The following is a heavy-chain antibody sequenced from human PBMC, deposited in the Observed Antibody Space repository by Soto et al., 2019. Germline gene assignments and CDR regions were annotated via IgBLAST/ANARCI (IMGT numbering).Heavy chain of an antibody. J-gene: IGHJ6*03. D-gene: IGHD3-10*01. CDR2: INHSGST. CDR3: ARGTGGMEWLLRHYYGSGSYYNVGLRTRPADYYYYMDV. Sequence: SETLSLTCAVYGGSFSGYYWSWIRQPPGKGLEWIGEINHSGSTNYNPSLKSRVTISVDTSKNQFSLKLGSVTAADTAVYYCARGTGGMEWLLRHYYGSGSYYNVGLRTRPADYYYYMDVWGKGTTGTVAS. CDR1: GGSFSGYY. V-gene: IGHV4-34*01.